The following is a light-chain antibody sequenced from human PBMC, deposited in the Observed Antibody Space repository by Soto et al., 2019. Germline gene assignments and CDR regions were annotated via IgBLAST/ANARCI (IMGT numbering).Light chain of an antibody. CDR2: GAS. CDR3: QHYGSSPTEFT. Sequence: EIVLTQSPGTLSLSAGERATLSCRASQSISSNYLAWYQQKPGQAPRLLIFGASYRATGIPDRFSGSASGTDLTLPIIILEREDFAVYECQHYGSSPTEFTFDPGTKVDIQ. V-gene: IGKV3-20*01. CDR1: QSISSNY. J-gene: IGKJ3*01.